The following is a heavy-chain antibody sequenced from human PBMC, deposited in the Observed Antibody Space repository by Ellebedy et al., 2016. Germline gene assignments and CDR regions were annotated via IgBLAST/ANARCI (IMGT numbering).Heavy chain of an antibody. V-gene: IGHV3-48*04. J-gene: IGHJ4*02. CDR3: ARSTAAGRPNFDY. CDR2: ISSSSSTI. CDR1: GFTFSSYS. Sequence: GGSLRLSXAASGFTFSSYSMNWVRQAPGKGLEWVSYISSSSSTIYYADSVKGRFTISRDNAKNSLYLQMNSLRAEDTAVYYCARSTAAGRPNFDYWGQGTLVTVSS. D-gene: IGHD6-13*01.